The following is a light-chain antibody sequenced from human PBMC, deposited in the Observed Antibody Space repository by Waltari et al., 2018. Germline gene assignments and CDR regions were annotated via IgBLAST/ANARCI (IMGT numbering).Light chain of an antibody. J-gene: IGKJ2*01. CDR2: SVS. CDR1: QKIYTY. V-gene: IGKV1-39*01. CDR3: QQSYNTPPMYT. Sequence: DIQMTQSPSSLSASVGDRVTITCRASQKIYTYLNWYQQKAGKAPNLLISSVSTLQSGVPSRFSGSGSGTEFTLTISSLQPEDFATYFCQQSYNTPPMYTFGQGTKLELK.